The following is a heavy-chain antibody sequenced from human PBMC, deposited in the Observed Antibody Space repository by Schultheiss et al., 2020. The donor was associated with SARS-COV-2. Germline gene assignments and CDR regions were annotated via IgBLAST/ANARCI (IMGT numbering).Heavy chain of an antibody. CDR3: AKGANSIVVVPAAMFSRDWYFDL. J-gene: IGHJ2*01. Sequence: GGSLRLSCAASGFTFSSYAMHWVRQAPGKGLEWVAVISYDGSNKYYADSVKGRFTISRDNSKNTLYLQMNSLRAEDTAVYYCAKGANSIVVVPAAMFSRDWYFDLWGRGTLVNVSS. V-gene: IGHV3-30-3*02. CDR2: ISYDGSNK. CDR1: GFTFSSYA. D-gene: IGHD2-2*01.